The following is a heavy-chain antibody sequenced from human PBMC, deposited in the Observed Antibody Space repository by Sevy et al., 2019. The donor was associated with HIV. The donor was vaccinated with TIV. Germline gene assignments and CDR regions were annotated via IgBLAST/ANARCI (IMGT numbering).Heavy chain of an antibody. V-gene: IGHV3-30*18. Sequence: GGSLRLSCAASGFTFSSYGMHWVRQAPGKGLEWVAVISYDGSNKYYADSVKGRFTISRDNSKNTLYLQMNSLRAEDTAVYYCAKDGKDYDIWSGYYTTLYYYGMDVWGQGTTVTVSS. CDR3: AKDGKDYDIWSGYYTTLYYYGMDV. D-gene: IGHD3-3*01. CDR2: ISYDGSNK. J-gene: IGHJ6*02. CDR1: GFTFSSYG.